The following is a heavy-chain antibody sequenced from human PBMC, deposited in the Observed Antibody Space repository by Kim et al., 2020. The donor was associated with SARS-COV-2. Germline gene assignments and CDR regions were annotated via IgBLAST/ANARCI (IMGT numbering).Heavy chain of an antibody. D-gene: IGHD3-22*01. Sequence: SETLSLTCTVSGGSISSYYWSWIRQPPGKGLEWIGYIYYSGSTNYNPSLKSRVTISVDTSKNQFSLKLSSVTAADTAVYYCARYVPRLVVVISTYDAFDIWGQGTMVTVSS. CDR3: ARYVPRLVVVISTYDAFDI. CDR1: GGSISSYY. J-gene: IGHJ3*02. V-gene: IGHV4-59*13. CDR2: IYYSGST.